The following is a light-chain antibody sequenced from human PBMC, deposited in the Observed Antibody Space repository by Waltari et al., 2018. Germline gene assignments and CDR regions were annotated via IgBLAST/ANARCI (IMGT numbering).Light chain of an antibody. CDR3: QRRSNWLLT. CDR1: QSVSSY. V-gene: IGKV3-11*01. J-gene: IGKJ4*01. CDR2: DAC. Sequence: IVFPQSPATPSLSPGKSATLSCRASQSVSSYLAWYQQKPDQAPRLLIKDACNRATGIPARFSSSWSGTYFTLTISSLAPEDFAVYYCQRRSNWLLTFGGGTKVEIK.